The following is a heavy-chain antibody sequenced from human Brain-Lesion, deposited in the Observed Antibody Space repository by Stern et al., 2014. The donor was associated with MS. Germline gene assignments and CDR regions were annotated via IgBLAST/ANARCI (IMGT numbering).Heavy chain of an antibody. J-gene: IGHJ6*02. Sequence: VQLEESGPGLVKPSQTLSLSCTVSGGSISSGGYYWSWIRQPAGKGLEWIGRIFNSGSPSYNPSLKSRGTISIDTSKNPISLRLNSMTAADTAVYYCARGRVVPGFQYYATDVWGQGTTVIVSS. CDR2: IFNSGSP. CDR3: ARGRVVPGFQYYATDV. D-gene: IGHD2-2*01. V-gene: IGHV4-61*02. CDR1: GGSISSGGYY.